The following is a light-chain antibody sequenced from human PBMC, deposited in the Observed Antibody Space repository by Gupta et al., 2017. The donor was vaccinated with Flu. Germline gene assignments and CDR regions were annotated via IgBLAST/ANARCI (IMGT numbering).Light chain of an antibody. CDR3: QQYGS. CDR2: KAS. J-gene: IGKJ2*01. Sequence: DIQMTQSPSTLSASVGDRVTITCRASQSISSWLAWYQQKPGKAPKLLIYKASSLESGVPSRFSGSGSGTEFTRTSSSLQPDDFATYYCQQYGSFGQGTKLEIK. V-gene: IGKV1-5*03. CDR1: QSISSW.